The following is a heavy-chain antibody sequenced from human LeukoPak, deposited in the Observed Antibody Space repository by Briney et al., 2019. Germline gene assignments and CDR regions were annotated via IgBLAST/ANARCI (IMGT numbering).Heavy chain of an antibody. CDR1: GFTFSSYS. Sequence: PGGSLRLSCAASGFTFSSYSMNWVRQAPGKGLEWVSSISSSSSYIYYADSVKGRFTISRDNAKNSLYLQMNSLRAEDTAVYYCARVEDGYNKHDYWGQGTLVTVSS. CDR2: ISSSSSYI. J-gene: IGHJ4*02. V-gene: IGHV3-21*01. CDR3: ARVEDGYNKHDY. D-gene: IGHD5-24*01.